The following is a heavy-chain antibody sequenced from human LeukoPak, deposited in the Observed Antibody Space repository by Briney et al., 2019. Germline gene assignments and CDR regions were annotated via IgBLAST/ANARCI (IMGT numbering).Heavy chain of an antibody. J-gene: IGHJ4*02. V-gene: IGHV3-33*01. D-gene: IGHD3-16*01. CDR1: GFTFSSYG. CDR2: IWYDGSNK. Sequence: GGSLRLSCAASGFTFSSYGMHWVRQAPGKGLEWVAVIWYDGSNKYYADSVKGRFTISRDNSKNTLYLQMNSLRAEDTAVYYCARGPQELGIPTYFDHWGQGVLVTVSS. CDR3: ARGPQELGIPTYFDH.